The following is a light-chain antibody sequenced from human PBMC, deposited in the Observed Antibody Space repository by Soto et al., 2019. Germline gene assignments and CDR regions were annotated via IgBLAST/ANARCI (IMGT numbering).Light chain of an antibody. CDR3: QQYDNVPFT. V-gene: IGKV1-33*01. Sequence: QMTQSPSSLSASVGDRVTIICQASQDITNYLNWYQQKPGKAPKLLIYDASNLETGVPSRFSGSGSGTHFSFTISSLQPEDIATYYCQQYDNVPFTFGQGTRLEMK. J-gene: IGKJ5*01. CDR2: DAS. CDR1: QDITNY.